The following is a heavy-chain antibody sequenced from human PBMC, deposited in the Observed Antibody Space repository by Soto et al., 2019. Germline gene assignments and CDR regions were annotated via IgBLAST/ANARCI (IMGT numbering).Heavy chain of an antibody. CDR1: GYTFTNYP. V-gene: IGHV1-3*04. D-gene: IGHD3-9*01. CDR3: ARLTYYYYYGMDV. Sequence: ASVKVSCKASGYTFTNYPMHWVRQAPGQRLEWMGWINTGNGNTKYSQKFQGRVTITRDTSASTAYMELSSLRSEDTAVYYCARLTYYYYYGMDVWGQGTTVTVSS. J-gene: IGHJ6*02. CDR2: INTGNGNT.